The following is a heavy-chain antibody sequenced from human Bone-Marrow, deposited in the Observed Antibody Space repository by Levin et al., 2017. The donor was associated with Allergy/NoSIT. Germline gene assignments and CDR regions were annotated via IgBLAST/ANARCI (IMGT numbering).Heavy chain of an antibody. CDR3: ARDNYQYDMDV. J-gene: IGHJ6*02. V-gene: IGHV3-74*01. CDR2: INNFGTGT. CDR1: GFTLSHFW. Sequence: GGSLRLSCAASGFTLSHFWMHWVRLTPGKGLVWVSQINNFGTGTNYADSVKGRFTITRDNAKNTLYLQLNSLRAEDTAIYYCARDNYQYDMDVWGQGTPVTVSS.